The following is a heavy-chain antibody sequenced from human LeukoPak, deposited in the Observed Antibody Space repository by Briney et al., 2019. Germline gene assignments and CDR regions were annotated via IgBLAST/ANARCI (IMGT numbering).Heavy chain of an antibody. J-gene: IGHJ2*01. CDR2: ISYNSDTI. Sequence: GGSLRLSCAASGFTFDDYAMHWVRQAPGKGLEWVSGISYNSDTIAYADSVKGRFTISRDNAKNSLYLQMNSLRAEDAALYYCAKDYCGGDCYSGWYFDLWGRGTLVTVSS. CDR1: GFTFDDYA. V-gene: IGHV3-9*01. D-gene: IGHD2-21*02. CDR3: AKDYCGGDCYSGWYFDL.